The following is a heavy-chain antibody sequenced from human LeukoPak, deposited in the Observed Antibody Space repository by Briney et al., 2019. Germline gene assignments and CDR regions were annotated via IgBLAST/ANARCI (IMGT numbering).Heavy chain of an antibody. V-gene: IGHV4-59*08. CDR1: GGSISGYY. CDR3: ARLGFSNSGSYLAPSDY. Sequence: SATLSLTCTVSGGSISGYYWSWIRQPPGKGLEWIGYIYYSGGTNYNPSLKSRVTISVDTSKNQFSLKLSSVTAADTAVYYCARLGFSNSGSYLAPSDYWGQGTLVTVSS. D-gene: IGHD1-26*01. CDR2: IYYSGGT. J-gene: IGHJ4*02.